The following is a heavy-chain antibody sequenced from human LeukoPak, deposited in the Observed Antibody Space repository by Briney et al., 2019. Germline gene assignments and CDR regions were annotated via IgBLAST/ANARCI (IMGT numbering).Heavy chain of an antibody. Sequence: ASVKVSCKASGYTFTSYDINWVRQATGQGLEWMGWMNPNSGNTGYAQKFQGRLIMTRNTSISTAYMELSSLRSEDTAVYYCARSDTVTMYYYYYYMDVWGKGTTVTVSS. J-gene: IGHJ6*03. D-gene: IGHD4-17*01. CDR3: ARSDTVTMYYYYYYMDV. CDR1: GYTFTSYD. V-gene: IGHV1-8*01. CDR2: MNPNSGNT.